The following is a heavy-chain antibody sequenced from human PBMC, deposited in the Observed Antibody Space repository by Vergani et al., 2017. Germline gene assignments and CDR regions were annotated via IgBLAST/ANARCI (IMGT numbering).Heavy chain of an antibody. CDR2: SSGSGGST. D-gene: IGHD3-22*01. CDR3: AKKMSPRIAMIVVVGRFDY. CDR1: GFTFSSYA. J-gene: IGHJ4*02. V-gene: IGHV3-23*01. Sequence: EVQLLESGGGLVQPGGSLRLSCAASGFTFSSYAMSWVRQAPGKGLEWVSASSGSGGSTYYADSVKGRFTISRDNSKNTLYLQMNSLRAEDTAVYYSAKKMSPRIAMIVVVGRFDYWGQGTLVTVSS.